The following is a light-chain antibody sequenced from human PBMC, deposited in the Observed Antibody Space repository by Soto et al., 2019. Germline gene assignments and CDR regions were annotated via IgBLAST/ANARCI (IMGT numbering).Light chain of an antibody. J-gene: IGLJ1*01. CDR2: AVR. V-gene: IGLV2-14*01. CDR3: SSHTSSNTRV. Sequence: QSALTQPASVSGSLGQSITISCTGTSSDVGGYDYVSWYQQHPGKAPKLMIYAVRDRPSGVSNRFSGSKSGNTASLTISGLQAEDEADYCCSSHTSSNTRVFGTGTKLTVL. CDR1: SSDVGGYDY.